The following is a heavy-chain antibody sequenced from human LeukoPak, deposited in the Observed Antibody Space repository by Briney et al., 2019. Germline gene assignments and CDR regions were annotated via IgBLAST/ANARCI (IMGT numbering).Heavy chain of an antibody. Sequence: GESLKISCKGSGYSFTSYWIGWVRQMPGKGLEWMGIIYPGDSDTRYSPSFQGQVTISADKSISTAYLQWSSLKASDTATYYCATQDEYYYDSSGYSDAFDIWGQGTMVTVSS. D-gene: IGHD3-22*01. CDR3: ATQDEYYYDSSGYSDAFDI. V-gene: IGHV5-51*03. CDR2: IYPGDSDT. CDR1: GYSFTSYW. J-gene: IGHJ3*02.